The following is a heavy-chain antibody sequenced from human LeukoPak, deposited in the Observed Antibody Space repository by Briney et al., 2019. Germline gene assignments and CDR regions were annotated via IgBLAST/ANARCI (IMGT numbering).Heavy chain of an antibody. CDR1: GYIFSTNW. CDR2: IYPGDSDT. J-gene: IGHJ6*03. Sequence: GESLKISCKGSGYIFSTNWIGWVRQLPGKGLEWMGIIYPGDSDTRYSPSFQGQVTISADKSISTAYLQWSSLKASDTAMYYCARLPSRYYYYMDVWGKGTTVTVSS. V-gene: IGHV5-51*01. CDR3: ARLPSRYYYYMDV.